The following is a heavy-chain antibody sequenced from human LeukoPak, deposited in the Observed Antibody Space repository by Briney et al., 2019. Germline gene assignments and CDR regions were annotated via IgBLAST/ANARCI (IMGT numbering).Heavy chain of an antibody. V-gene: IGHV3-30-3*01. D-gene: IGHD3-9*01. CDR2: ISFDGSNE. CDR1: GFTFSSYA. CDR3: ARDFGWLSHFDY. Sequence: PGGSLRLSCAASGFTFSSYAMHWVRQAPGEGLEWVALISFDGSNENYADSVKGRFTISRDNSKNTLYLQMSSLRGEDTAVNYCARDFGWLSHFDYWGQGTLVSVSS. J-gene: IGHJ4*02.